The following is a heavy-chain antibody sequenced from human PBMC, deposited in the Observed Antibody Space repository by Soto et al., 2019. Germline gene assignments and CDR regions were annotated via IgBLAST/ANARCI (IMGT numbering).Heavy chain of an antibody. CDR3: ARSGTTVAYYYYGMDV. CDR1: GYTFTSYA. CDR2: INAGNGNT. D-gene: IGHD1-1*01. V-gene: IGHV1-3*01. Sequence: ASVKVSCKASGYTFTSYAMHWVRQAPEQRLEWMGWINAGNGNTKYSQKFQGRVTITRDTSASTAYMELSSLRSEDTAVYYCARSGTTVAYYYYGMDVWGQGTTVTVSS. J-gene: IGHJ6*02.